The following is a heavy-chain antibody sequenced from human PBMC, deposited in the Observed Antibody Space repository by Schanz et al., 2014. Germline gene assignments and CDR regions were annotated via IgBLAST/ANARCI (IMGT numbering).Heavy chain of an antibody. CDR2: MSYDGSIK. V-gene: IGHV3-33*03. D-gene: IGHD2-2*01. CDR3: AKDSTHIDIVLVPTAIDY. Sequence: VQLLDSGGGLVQPGGSLRLSCAASGFTFNSYAMSWVRQAPGKGLEWVAAMSYDGSIKYYGDSVKGRFTISRDNAKNSLYLQMNSLRAEDTAVYYCAKDSTHIDIVLVPTAIDYWGQGTLVTVSS. J-gene: IGHJ4*02. CDR1: GFTFNSYA.